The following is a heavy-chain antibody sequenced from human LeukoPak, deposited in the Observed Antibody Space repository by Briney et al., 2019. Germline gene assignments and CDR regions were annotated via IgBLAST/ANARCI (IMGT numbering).Heavy chain of an antibody. CDR3: ATGGYCSSTSCYYSRYHYYGMDV. CDR1: GYTLTELS. CDR2: FDPEDGET. V-gene: IGHV1-24*01. J-gene: IGHJ6*02. D-gene: IGHD2-2*01. Sequence: GASVKVSCKVSGYTLTELSMHWVRQAPGKGPEWMGGFDPEDGETIYAQKFQGRVTMTEDTSTDTAYMELSSLRSEGTAVYYCATGGYCSSTSCYYSRYHYYGMDVWGQGTTVTVSS.